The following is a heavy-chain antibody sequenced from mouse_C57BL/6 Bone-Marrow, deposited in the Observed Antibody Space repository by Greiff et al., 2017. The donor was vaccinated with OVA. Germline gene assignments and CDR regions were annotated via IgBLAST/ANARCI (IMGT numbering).Heavy chain of an antibody. V-gene: IGHV1-15*01. CDR2: IDPETGGT. Sequence: VKVVESGAELVRPGASVTLSCKASGYTFTDYEMHWVKQTPVHGLEWIGAIDPETGGTAYNQKFKGKAILTADKSSSTAYMELRSLTSEDSAVYYCTTVVGRELFDYWGQGTTLTVSS. CDR3: TTVVGRELFDY. CDR1: GYTFTDYE. D-gene: IGHD1-1*01. J-gene: IGHJ2*01.